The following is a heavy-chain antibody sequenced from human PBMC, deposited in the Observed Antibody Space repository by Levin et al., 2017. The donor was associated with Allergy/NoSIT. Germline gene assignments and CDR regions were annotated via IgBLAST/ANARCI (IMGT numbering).Heavy chain of an antibody. CDR2: IYPGDFDT. CDR1: GYSFTTYW. CDR3: ARRPKLRTGGGYFDY. Sequence: PGGSLRLSCKGSGYSFTTYWIGWVRQMPGKGLEWMGIIYPGDFDTRYNPSFQGQVTISADKSISTAYLQWSSLKASDTAIYYCARRPKLRTGGGYFDYWGQGTLVTVSS. J-gene: IGHJ4*02. V-gene: IGHV5-51*01. D-gene: IGHD7-27*01.